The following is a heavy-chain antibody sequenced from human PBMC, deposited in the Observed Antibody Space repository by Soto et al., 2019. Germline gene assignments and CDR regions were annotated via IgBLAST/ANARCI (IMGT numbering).Heavy chain of an antibody. V-gene: IGHV3-23*01. CDR3: AKGMSDYGDYVGYYYYYGMDV. CDR1: GFTFSSYA. J-gene: IGHJ6*02. Sequence: GGSLRLSCAASGFTFSSYAMSWVRQAPGKGLEWVSAISGSGGSTYYADSVKGRFTISRDNSKNTLYLQMNSLRAEDTAVYYCAKGMSDYGDYVGYYYYYGMDVWGQGTTVTVSS. D-gene: IGHD4-17*01. CDR2: ISGSGGST.